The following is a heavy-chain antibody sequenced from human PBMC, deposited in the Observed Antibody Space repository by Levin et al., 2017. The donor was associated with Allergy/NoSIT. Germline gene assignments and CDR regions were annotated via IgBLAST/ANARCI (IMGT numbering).Heavy chain of an antibody. CDR1: GFTFSSHA. CDR2: ISYDGSNI. Sequence: GESLKISCAASGFTFSSHAMHWVRQAPGKGLEWVAVISYDGSNIFYADSVKGRFTISRDNSKNTLYLQMNSLRTEDTAMYYCARDTTTVPTILSYWGQGTLVTVSS. CDR3: ARDTTTVPTILSY. V-gene: IGHV3-30-3*01. D-gene: IGHD5-12*01. J-gene: IGHJ4*02.